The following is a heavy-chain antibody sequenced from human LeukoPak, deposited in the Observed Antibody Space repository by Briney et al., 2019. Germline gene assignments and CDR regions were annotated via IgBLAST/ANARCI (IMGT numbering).Heavy chain of an antibody. Sequence: SETLSLTCTVYGGSFSGYYWSWIRQPPGKGLEWIGSIYYSGSTYYNPSLKSRVTISVDTSKNQFSLKLSSVTAADTAVYYCARLILTGDFDYWGQGTLVTVSS. D-gene: IGHD7-27*01. CDR3: ARLILTGDFDY. J-gene: IGHJ4*02. V-gene: IGHV4-39*01. CDR2: IYYSGST. CDR1: GGSFSGYY.